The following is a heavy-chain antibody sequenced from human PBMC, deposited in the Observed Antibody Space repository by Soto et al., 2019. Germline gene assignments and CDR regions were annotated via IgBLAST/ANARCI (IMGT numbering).Heavy chain of an antibody. CDR1: GYAFTTYW. Sequence: EVQLVQSGAEVKKPGESLKISCKGSGYAFTTYWIGWVRQMPGKGLEWMGVIYPDDSDTRYSPSFQGQVTVSVDRSIYPAYLQWSSLKASDTAMYYCTRAYYYDTSGFLRPRFDSWGQGTLVTVSS. CDR2: IYPDDSDT. J-gene: IGHJ5*01. V-gene: IGHV5-51*01. CDR3: TRAYYYDTSGFLRPRFDS. D-gene: IGHD3-22*01.